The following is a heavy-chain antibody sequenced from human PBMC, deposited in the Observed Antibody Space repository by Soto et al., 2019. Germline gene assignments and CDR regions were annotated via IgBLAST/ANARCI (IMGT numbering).Heavy chain of an antibody. CDR3: ARPGDETGTTMSYYYYGMDV. CDR2: IIPIFGTA. D-gene: IGHD1-1*01. CDR1: GGTFSSYA. J-gene: IGHJ6*04. V-gene: IGHV1-69*06. Sequence: SVKVSCKASGGTFSSYAISWVRQAPGQGLEWMGGIIPIFGTANYAQKFQGRVTITADKSTSTAYMELSSLRSEATAVYYCARPGDETGTTMSYYYYGMDVCGKGTTVTVAS.